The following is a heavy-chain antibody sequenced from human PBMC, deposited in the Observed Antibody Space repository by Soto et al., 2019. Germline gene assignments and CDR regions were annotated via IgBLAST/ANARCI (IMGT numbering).Heavy chain of an antibody. Sequence: EVQLVESGGGLVQPGRSLRLSCAASGFTFDDYAMHWVRQVPGKGLEWVSGISWNSGRIDYADSVKGRFTISRDNAKNSLYLQMNSLRTEDTALYYCAKELDASVTTPSGMDAWGQGTTVTVSS. V-gene: IGHV3-9*01. J-gene: IGHJ6*02. D-gene: IGHD3-3*01. CDR3: AKELDASVTTPSGMDA. CDR1: GFTFDDYA. CDR2: ISWNSGRI.